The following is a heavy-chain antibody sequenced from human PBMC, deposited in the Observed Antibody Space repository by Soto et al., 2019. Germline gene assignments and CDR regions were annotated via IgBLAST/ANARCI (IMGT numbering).Heavy chain of an antibody. J-gene: IGHJ3*02. CDR2: IYYSGNT. V-gene: IGHV4-59*01. CDR3: ARIIGEYDAFDI. Sequence: SETLSLTCSVSGGSISSYYWSWIRQPPGKGLEWIGYIYYSGNTNYNPSLKSRVTISVDTSKNQFSLKLSSVTAADTAVYYCARIIGEYDAFDIWGLGTMVTVSS. D-gene: IGHD7-27*01. CDR1: GGSISSYY.